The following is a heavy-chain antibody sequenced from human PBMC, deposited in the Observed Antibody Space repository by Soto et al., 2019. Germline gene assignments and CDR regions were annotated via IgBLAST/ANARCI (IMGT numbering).Heavy chain of an antibody. V-gene: IGHV3-74*01. CDR2: INSDGSST. CDR1: GFTFSSYW. D-gene: IGHD1-26*01. CDR3: EHNWFDP. J-gene: IGHJ5*02. Sequence: PGGSLRLSCAASGFTFSSYWMHWVRQAPGKGLVWVSRINSDGSSTDYADSVKGRFTISRDNAKNTLYLQMNSLRVEDTAVYYWEHNWFDPWGQGTMVTVSS.